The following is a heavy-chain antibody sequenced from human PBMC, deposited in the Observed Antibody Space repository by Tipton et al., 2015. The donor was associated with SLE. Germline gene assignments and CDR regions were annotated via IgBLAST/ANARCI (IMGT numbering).Heavy chain of an antibody. CDR1: GFTFGDYA. CDR2: IRSKVYDETT. V-gene: IGHV3-49*04. Sequence: SLRLSCTSSGFTFGDYAMSWVRQAPGKGLEWVGFIRSKVYDETTQYAASVKGRFIISRDDSKNIAYLQMNSLTTEDTAVYYCTRDQLRGWYYFDYWGQGTLVTVSS. J-gene: IGHJ4*02. CDR3: TRDQLRGWYYFDY. D-gene: IGHD6-19*01.